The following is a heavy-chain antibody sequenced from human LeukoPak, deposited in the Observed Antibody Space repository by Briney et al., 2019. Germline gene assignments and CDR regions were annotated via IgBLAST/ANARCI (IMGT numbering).Heavy chain of an antibody. D-gene: IGHD4-17*01. CDR2: ISGSGGST. J-gene: IGHJ4*02. CDR3: AKDLDYARGFDY. Sequence: GGSLRLSCAASGFTFSSYAMSWVRQAPGKGLEWVSAISGSGGSTYYADSVKGRFTISRDNSKDTLYLQMNSLRAEDTAVYYCAKDLDYARGFDYWGQGTLVTVSS. CDR1: GFTFSSYA. V-gene: IGHV3-23*01.